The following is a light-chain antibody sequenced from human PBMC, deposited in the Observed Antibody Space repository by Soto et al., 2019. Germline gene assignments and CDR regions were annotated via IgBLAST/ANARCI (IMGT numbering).Light chain of an antibody. CDR3: QHYGSSRT. CDR2: DAS. Sequence: PGERATLSFRASQTVSSYYLAWYQQKPGQAPRLLIYDASSRATGIPDRFSGSGSGTDFTLTISRLEPEDFAVYYCQHYGSSRTFGQGTKVDIK. CDR1: QTVSSYY. V-gene: IGKV3-20*01. J-gene: IGKJ1*01.